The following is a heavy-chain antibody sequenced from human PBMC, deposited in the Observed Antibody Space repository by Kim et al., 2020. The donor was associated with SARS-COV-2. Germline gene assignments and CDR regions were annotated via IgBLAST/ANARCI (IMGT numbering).Heavy chain of an antibody. V-gene: IGHV4-59*13. CDR3: ARESSYYDILTGYYVSRGRYFDY. CDR1: GGSISSYY. CDR2: IYYSGST. Sequence: SETLSLTCTVSGGSISSYYWSWIRQPPGKGLEWIGYIYYSGSTNYNPSLKSRVTISVDTSKNQFSLKLSSVTAADTAVYYCARESSYYDILTGYYVSRGRYFDYWGQGTLVTVSS. D-gene: IGHD3-9*01. J-gene: IGHJ4*02.